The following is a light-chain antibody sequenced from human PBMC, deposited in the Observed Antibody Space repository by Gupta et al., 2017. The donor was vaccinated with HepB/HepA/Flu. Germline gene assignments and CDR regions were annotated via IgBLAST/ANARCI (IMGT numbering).Light chain of an antibody. V-gene: IGLV2-8*01. CDR1: SSDIGANDY. Sequence: QSALTQPPSASGSPGQSVAISCTGTSSDIGANDYVSWYQQHPGKAPKLILYEISRRPSGVPDRFSGSKSGNTASLTVTGLRTEDEAVYNCRSEAETNNFVIFGGGTRLTVL. CDR3: RSEAETNNFVI. CDR2: EIS. J-gene: IGLJ2*01.